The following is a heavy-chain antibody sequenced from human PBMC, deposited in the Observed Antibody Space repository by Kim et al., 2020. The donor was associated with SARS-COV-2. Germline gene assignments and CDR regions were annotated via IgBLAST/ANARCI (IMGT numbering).Heavy chain of an antibody. D-gene: IGHD6-13*01. Sequence: ASVKVSCKASGYTFTSYAMNWVRQAPGQGLEWMGWINTNTGNPTYAQGFTGRFVFSLDTSVSTAYLQISSLKAEDTAVYYCARDTHSSSWYGGWFDPWGQGTLVTVSS. CDR3: ARDTHSSSWYGGWFDP. CDR1: GYTFTSYA. J-gene: IGHJ5*02. CDR2: INTNTGNP. V-gene: IGHV7-4-1*02.